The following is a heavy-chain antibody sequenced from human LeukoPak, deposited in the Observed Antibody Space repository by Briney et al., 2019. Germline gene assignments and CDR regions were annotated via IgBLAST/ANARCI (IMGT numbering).Heavy chain of an antibody. J-gene: IGHJ6*02. Sequence: ASVKVSCKASGYTFTSYGISWVRQAPGQGLEWMGWISAYNGNTNYAQKLQGRVTMTTDTSTSTAYMELRSLRSDDTAVYYCARAVAVAGSSYYYYGMDVWGQGTTVTVS. D-gene: IGHD6-19*01. V-gene: IGHV1-18*01. CDR2: ISAYNGNT. CDR1: GYTFTSYG. CDR3: ARAVAVAGSSYYYYGMDV.